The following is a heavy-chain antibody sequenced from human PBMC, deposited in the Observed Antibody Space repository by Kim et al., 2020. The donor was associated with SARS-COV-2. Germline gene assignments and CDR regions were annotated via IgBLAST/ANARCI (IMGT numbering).Heavy chain of an antibody. J-gene: IGHJ4*02. D-gene: IGHD3-22*01. Sequence: NYAQKSQGRVTITADKSTSTAYMELSSLRSEDTAVYYCARDSGRSGYFDYWGQGTLVTVSS. V-gene: IGHV1-69*04. CDR3: ARDSGRSGYFDY.